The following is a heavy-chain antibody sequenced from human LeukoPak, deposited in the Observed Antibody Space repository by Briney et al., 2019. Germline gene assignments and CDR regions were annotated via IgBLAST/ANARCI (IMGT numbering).Heavy chain of an antibody. CDR1: GFTFSDYY. Sequence: GGSLRLSCAASGFTFSDYYMSWIRQAPGKGLEWVSYITGSGTTIYYADSVRGRFTISRDNAKNSLYLQMNSLRAEDTAVYYCASGSYYDFWSGYSRYYYYYMDVWGKGTTVTVSS. CDR2: ITGSGTTI. V-gene: IGHV3-11*01. J-gene: IGHJ6*03. CDR3: ASGSYYDFWSGYSRYYYYYMDV. D-gene: IGHD3-3*01.